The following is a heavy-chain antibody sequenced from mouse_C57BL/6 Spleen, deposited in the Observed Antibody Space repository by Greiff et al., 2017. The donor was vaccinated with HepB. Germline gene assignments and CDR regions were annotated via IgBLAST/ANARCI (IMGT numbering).Heavy chain of an antibody. CDR1: GYTFTSYW. V-gene: IGHV1-64*01. CDR2: IHPNSGST. Sequence: VQLQQSGAELVKPGASVKLSCKASGYTFTSYWMHWVKQRPGQGLEWIGMIHPNSGSTNYNEKFKSKATLTVDKSSSTAYMQLSSLTSEDSAVYYCARGDYYGYYAMDYWGQRTSVTVSS. CDR3: ARGDYYGYYAMDY. D-gene: IGHD1-1*01. J-gene: IGHJ4*01.